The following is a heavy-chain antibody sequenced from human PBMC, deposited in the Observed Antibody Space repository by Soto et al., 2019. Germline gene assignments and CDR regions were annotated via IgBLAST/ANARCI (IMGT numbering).Heavy chain of an antibody. D-gene: IGHD3-16*01. Sequence: EVQLLESGGGLVQPGGSLRLSCAASGFTFSSYAMSWVRQAPGKGLAWGSGISVSGGSTYYADSVKGRFTISRDKSKNTLYLQMNSLRAEDTAVYYCASNTRYDPPDYWGQGTLVTVSS. J-gene: IGHJ4*02. V-gene: IGHV3-23*01. CDR1: GFTFSSYA. CDR2: ISVSGGST. CDR3: ASNTRYDPPDY.